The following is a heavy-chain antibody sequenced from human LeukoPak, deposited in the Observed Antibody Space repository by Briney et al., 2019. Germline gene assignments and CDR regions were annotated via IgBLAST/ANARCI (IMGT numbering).Heavy chain of an antibody. Sequence: GGSLRLSCAASGFTFSSYAMSWVRQAPGKGLEWVSAISGSGGSTYYADSVKGRFTISRDNSKNTLYLQMNSLRAEDTAVYYCARDARYYYDSSGQRGFDYWGQGTLVTVSS. D-gene: IGHD3-22*01. CDR3: ARDARYYYDSSGQRGFDY. CDR2: ISGSGGST. J-gene: IGHJ4*02. CDR1: GFTFSSYA. V-gene: IGHV3-23*01.